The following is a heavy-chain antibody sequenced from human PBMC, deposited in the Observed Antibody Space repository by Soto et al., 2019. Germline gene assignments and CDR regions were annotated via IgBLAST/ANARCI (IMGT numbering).Heavy chain of an antibody. CDR2: ISYDGTTK. CDR1: GFTFSTHA. V-gene: IGHV3-30-3*01. D-gene: IGHD6-13*01. Sequence: QEQVVESGGGVVQPGRSLRLSCAASGFTFSTHAMHWVRQAPGRGLEWVAIISYDGTTKDYADSVKGRFTISRDTSKNAVYFQMNSLRSEDTALYYCARDWRTAGTTGWFDPWGQGTLVTVSS. CDR3: ARDWRTAGTTGWFDP. J-gene: IGHJ5*02.